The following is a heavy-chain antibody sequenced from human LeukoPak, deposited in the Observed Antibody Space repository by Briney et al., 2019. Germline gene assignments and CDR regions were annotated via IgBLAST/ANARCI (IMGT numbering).Heavy chain of an antibody. D-gene: IGHD1-26*01. Sequence: GAPVKVSCKASGYTFTGYYMHWVRQAPGQGLEWMGWINPNSGGTNYAQKFQGWVTMTTDTSTSTAYMELRSLRSDDTAVYYCARDLGGLGYSGSQYWGQGTLVTVSS. CDR2: INPNSGGT. J-gene: IGHJ4*02. CDR1: GYTFTGYY. CDR3: ARDLGGLGYSGSQY. V-gene: IGHV1-2*04.